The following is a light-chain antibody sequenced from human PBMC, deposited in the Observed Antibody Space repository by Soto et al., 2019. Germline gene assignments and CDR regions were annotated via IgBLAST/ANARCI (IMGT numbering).Light chain of an antibody. CDR1: QSITTW. V-gene: IGKV1-9*01. Sequence: DIQMTQSPSSLSASVGDRVTITCRASQSITTWLAWYQQKPGKAPKLLIYPASTLQSGVPSRFSGSGSGTEFTLTISSLQPEDFATYHCQQVNIYPITFGQGTRLEIK. CDR3: QQVNIYPIT. J-gene: IGKJ5*01. CDR2: PAS.